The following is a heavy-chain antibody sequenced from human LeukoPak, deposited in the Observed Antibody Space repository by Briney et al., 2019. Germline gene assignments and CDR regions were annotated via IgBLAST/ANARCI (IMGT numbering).Heavy chain of an antibody. Sequence: GGSLRLSCAASGFTFSFYSMNWVRQAPGKGLEWVSYISRSSSSSTIYYADSVKGRFTISRDNAKNSLYLQMNSLRAEDTAVYYCARDTGYSYGYDYWGQGTLVTVSS. CDR3: ARDTGYSYGYDY. J-gene: IGHJ4*02. CDR2: ISRSSSSSTI. V-gene: IGHV3-48*04. D-gene: IGHD5-18*01. CDR1: GFTFSFYS.